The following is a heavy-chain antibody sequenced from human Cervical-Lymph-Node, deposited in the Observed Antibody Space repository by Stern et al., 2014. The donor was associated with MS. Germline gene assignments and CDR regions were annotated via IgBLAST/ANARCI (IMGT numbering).Heavy chain of an antibody. CDR1: GFSFINFW. CDR3: ARTTTGTFDY. Sequence: VQLVQSGAEVKKPGESLKISCKVSGFSFINFWIGWVRQMPGRGLEWMGIIYPDDSDATYSPSFQGQVTFSADKSTRTAYLQWGSLKASDTAMYYCARTTTGTFDYWGQGTLVTVSS. J-gene: IGHJ4*02. CDR2: IYPDDSDA. V-gene: IGHV5-51*03. D-gene: IGHD4-11*01.